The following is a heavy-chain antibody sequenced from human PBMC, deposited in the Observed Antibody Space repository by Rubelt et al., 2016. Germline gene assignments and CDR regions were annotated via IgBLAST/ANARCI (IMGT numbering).Heavy chain of an antibody. CDR2: ISNDGRVK. CDR1: GFTFNNYP. V-gene: IGHV3-30*04. CDR3: AKDRKEAAADYYFDY. D-gene: IGHD6-13*01. Sequence: QVRLVESGGGVVQPGRSLRLSCAASGFTFNNYPTHWVRQAPGKGLEWVAVISNDGRVKHSADSVKGRFTISRDNSKDTLYLQMNSLRPEDTAVYYCAKDRKEAAADYYFDYWGQGTLVTVSS. J-gene: IGHJ4*02.